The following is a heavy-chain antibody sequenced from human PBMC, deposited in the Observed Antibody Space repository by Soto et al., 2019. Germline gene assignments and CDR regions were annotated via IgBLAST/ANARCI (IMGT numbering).Heavy chain of an antibody. V-gene: IGHV3-48*01. D-gene: IGHD6-13*01. Sequence: EVQLVESGGGLVQPGGSLRLSCAASGFTFSSYSMNWVRQAPGKGLEWVSYISSSSSTIYYADSVKGRFTISRDNAKNSPYLQMNSLRAEDTAVYYCARDTQLVDFDYWGQGTLVTVSS. CDR3: ARDTQLVDFDY. CDR2: ISSSSSTI. CDR1: GFTFSSYS. J-gene: IGHJ4*02.